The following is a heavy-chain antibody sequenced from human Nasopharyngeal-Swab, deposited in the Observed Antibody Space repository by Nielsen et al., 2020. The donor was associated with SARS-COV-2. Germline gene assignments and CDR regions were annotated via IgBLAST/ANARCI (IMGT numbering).Heavy chain of an antibody. CDR2: IYYSGST. Sequence: WIRQPPGKGLEWIGYIYYSGSTYYNPSLKSRVTISVDTSKNQFSLKLSSVTAADTAVYYCARGARITIFGVVSQLGVWGQGTTVTVSS. V-gene: IGHV4-31*02. D-gene: IGHD3-3*01. CDR3: ARGARITIFGVVSQLGV. J-gene: IGHJ6*02.